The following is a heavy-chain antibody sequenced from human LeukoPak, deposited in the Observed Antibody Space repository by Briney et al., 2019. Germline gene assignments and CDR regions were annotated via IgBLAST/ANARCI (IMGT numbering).Heavy chain of an antibody. J-gene: IGHJ4*02. D-gene: IGHD3-22*01. CDR3: ARDQRSGTSGYYPYYFDH. V-gene: IGHV3-64*04. Sequence: GGSLRLSCSASGFTLSTYAMHWVRQAPGKGLEHVSVISGNGGSTYYADSVKGRFTISRDNSKNTLYLQMNSLRAEDTAVYYCARDQRSGTSGYYPYYFDHWGQGTLVTVSS. CDR2: ISGNGGST. CDR1: GFTLSTYA.